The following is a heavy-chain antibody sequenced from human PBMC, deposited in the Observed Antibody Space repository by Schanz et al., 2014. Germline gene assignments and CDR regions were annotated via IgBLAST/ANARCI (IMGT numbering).Heavy chain of an antibody. D-gene: IGHD1-1*01. J-gene: IGHJ4*02. V-gene: IGHV3-30*18. Sequence: VQLVESGGGVVQPGRSLRLSCAASGFTFSTHAMHWVRQAPGKGLEWVALVSSDGNNDYYTDSVKGRFTISRDSSKNTLYLQMNSLRAEDTAVYFCAKIERNEDWGQGTLVTVSS. CDR2: VSSDGNND. CDR1: GFTFSTHA. CDR3: AKIERNED.